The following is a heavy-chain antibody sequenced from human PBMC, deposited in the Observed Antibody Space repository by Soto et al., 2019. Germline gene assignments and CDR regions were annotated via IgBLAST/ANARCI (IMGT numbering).Heavy chain of an antibody. Sequence: GESLKISCKARGHLFNNHWIGWVRQTPGKGLEWMGLIFTRDSETKTSPSFQGHVSFSVDNSINTVYLQWTSLKTTDTGIYFCARGYFDSGHGYDLWGQGTLVTVSS. J-gene: IGHJ5*02. CDR2: IFTRDSET. V-gene: IGHV5-51*01. CDR1: GHLFNNHW. D-gene: IGHD3-10*01. CDR3: ARGYFDSGHGYDL.